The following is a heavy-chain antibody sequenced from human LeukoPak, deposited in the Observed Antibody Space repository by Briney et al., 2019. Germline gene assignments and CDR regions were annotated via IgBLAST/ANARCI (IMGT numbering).Heavy chain of an antibody. CDR2: IRYDGSNK. Sequence: GGSLRLSCAASGFTFSSYGMHWVRQAPGKGLEWVAFIRYDGSNKYYADSVKGRFTISRDNSKNTLYLQMNSLRAEDTAVYYCARGDFRRYYGSGSRNWFDPWGQGTLVTVSS. CDR3: ARGDFRRYYGSGSRNWFDP. CDR1: GFTFSSYG. D-gene: IGHD3-10*01. J-gene: IGHJ5*02. V-gene: IGHV3-30*02.